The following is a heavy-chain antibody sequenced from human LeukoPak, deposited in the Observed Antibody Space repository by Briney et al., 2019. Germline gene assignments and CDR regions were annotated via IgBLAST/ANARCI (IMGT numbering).Heavy chain of an antibody. CDR3: ARDPCSGGSCHDAFDI. CDR1: GYTFTIYG. Sequence: ASVKVSCKASGYTFTIYGISWVRQAPGQGLEWMGWISTYNGNTKYAQKLQGRVTMTTDTSTSTAYMELRSLRSDDTAVYYCARDPCSGGSCHDAFDIWGQGTMVTVSS. CDR2: ISTYNGNT. V-gene: IGHV1-18*01. D-gene: IGHD2-15*01. J-gene: IGHJ3*02.